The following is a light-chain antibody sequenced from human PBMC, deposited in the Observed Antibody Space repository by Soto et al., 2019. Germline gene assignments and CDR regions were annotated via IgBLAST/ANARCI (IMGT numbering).Light chain of an antibody. J-gene: IGKJ2*01. Sequence: EIVLTQSPGTLSLSPGERATLSCRASQSVSSNYLAWYQQKPGQAPRLLNYGASSRATGIPDRFSGSGSGTDFSLTISRLEPEDFAVYYCQQYGGSPTFGQGTKLEIK. CDR3: QQYGGSPT. CDR1: QSVSSNY. CDR2: GAS. V-gene: IGKV3-20*01.